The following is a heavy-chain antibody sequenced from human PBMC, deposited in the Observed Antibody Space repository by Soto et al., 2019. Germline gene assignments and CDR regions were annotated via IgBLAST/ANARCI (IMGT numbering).Heavy chain of an antibody. V-gene: IGHV3-23*01. CDR1: GFSFSTYA. Sequence: GGSLRLSCGASGFSFSTYALTWVRQVPGKGLEWVSGISASGATTYYADSVKGRFTISRDNSKNTVFLHMTSLRAEDTALYYCAKWTDTVVEAALAGGAFDIWGQGTTVTVS. CDR2: ISASGATT. D-gene: IGHD2-2*01. J-gene: IGHJ3*02. CDR3: AKWTDTVVEAALAGGAFDI.